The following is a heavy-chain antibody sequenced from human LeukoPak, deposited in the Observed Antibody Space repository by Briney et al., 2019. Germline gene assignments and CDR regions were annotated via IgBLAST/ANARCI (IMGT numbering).Heavy chain of an antibody. J-gene: IGHJ4*02. CDR3: ARGGRGVISAEFDY. CDR1: GGSISSGGYS. CDR2: IYHSGST. Sequence: SETLSLTCAVSGGSISSGGYSWSWIRQPPGKGLEWIGYIYHSGSTYYNPSLKSRVTISVDRSKNQFSLKLSSVTAADTAVYYCARGGRGVISAEFDYWGQGTLVTVSS. V-gene: IGHV4-30-2*01. D-gene: IGHD3-10*01.